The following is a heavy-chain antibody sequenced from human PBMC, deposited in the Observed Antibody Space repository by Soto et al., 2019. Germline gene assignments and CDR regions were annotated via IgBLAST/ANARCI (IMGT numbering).Heavy chain of an antibody. V-gene: IGHV3-30*18. CDR3: AKDLSSSSWYRNYYYYYGMDV. Sequence: GGSLRLSCAASGFTFSSYGMHWFRQAPGKGLEWVAVISYDGSNKYYADSVKGRFTISRDNSKNTLYLQMNSLRAEDTAVYYCAKDLSSSSWYRNYYYYYGMDVWGQGTMVTVSS. CDR1: GFTFSSYG. J-gene: IGHJ6*02. D-gene: IGHD6-13*01. CDR2: ISYDGSNK.